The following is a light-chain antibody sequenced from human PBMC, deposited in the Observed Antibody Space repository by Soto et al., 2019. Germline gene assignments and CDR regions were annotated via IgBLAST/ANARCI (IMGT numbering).Light chain of an antibody. J-gene: IGKJ2*01. V-gene: IGKV1-5*01. CDR3: QQYGDT. CDR2: DAS. Sequence: DIQMTQSPSTLSASVGDRVTITCRASQSISSWLAWYQQKPGKAPKLLIYDASSLESGVPSRCSGSGSGTEFTLTISSLQPDDFATYYCQQYGDTFGQGTKLEIK. CDR1: QSISSW.